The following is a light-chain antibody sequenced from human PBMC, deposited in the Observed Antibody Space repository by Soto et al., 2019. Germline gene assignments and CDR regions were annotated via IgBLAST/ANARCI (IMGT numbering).Light chain of an antibody. J-gene: IGKJ4*01. CDR3: QQRTSWPLS. CDR1: QSVNTY. V-gene: IGKV3-11*01. CDR2: DAS. Sequence: EIVLTQSPGTLSLSPGERATLSCRASQSVNTYLAWYQQKPGQAPRLLIYDASNRATGIPARFSGSGSGTDITLTISSLDPEDFAIYYCQQRTSWPLSLGGGTKVEI.